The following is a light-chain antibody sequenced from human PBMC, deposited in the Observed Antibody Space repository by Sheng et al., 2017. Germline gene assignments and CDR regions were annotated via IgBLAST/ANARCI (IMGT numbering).Light chain of an antibody. CDR3: CSYASSTLYV. CDR2: DVS. Sequence: QSALTQPASVSGSPGQSITISCTGTSSDVGGYNFVSWYQQHPGKAPKVMIYDVSNRPSGVSNRFSGSKSGNTASLTISGLQAEDEADYYCCSYASSTLYVFGTGTKVTIL. V-gene: IGLV2-14*03. CDR1: SSDVGGYNF. J-gene: IGLJ1*01.